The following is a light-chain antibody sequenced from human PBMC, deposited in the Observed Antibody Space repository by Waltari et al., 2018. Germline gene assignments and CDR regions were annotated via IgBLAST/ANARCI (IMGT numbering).Light chain of an antibody. Sequence: IQMTQSPSSLSASVGDRVTVTCRASQGINKELNWYQQKPGRAPTLLIYAASNLQTGVSSRFSGSGSGTDFTLTISSLQPGDVATYYCQHDYNLPFTFGPGTKLDIK. CDR3: QHDYNLPFT. CDR1: QGINKE. V-gene: IGKV1-6*01. CDR2: AAS. J-gene: IGKJ3*01.